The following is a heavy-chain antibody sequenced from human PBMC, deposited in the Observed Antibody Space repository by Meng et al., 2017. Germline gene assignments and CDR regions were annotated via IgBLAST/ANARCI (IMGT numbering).Heavy chain of an antibody. J-gene: IGHJ6*02. V-gene: IGHV1-2*02. CDR3: ARGGRYGDYDSAYDYYGMDV. Sequence: ASVKVSCKASGYTFTGYYMHWVRQAPGQGLEWMGWINPNSGGTNYAQKFQGRVTMTRDTSISTAYMELSRLRSDDTAVYYCARGGRYGDYDSAYDYYGMDVWGQGTTVT. D-gene: IGHD4-17*01. CDR2: INPNSGGT. CDR1: GYTFTGYY.